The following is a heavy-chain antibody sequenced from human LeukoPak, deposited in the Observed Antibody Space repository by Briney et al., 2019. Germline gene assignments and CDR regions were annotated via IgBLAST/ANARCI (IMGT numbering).Heavy chain of an antibody. CDR1: GFIFSTHW. CDR2: IKQDGSEK. J-gene: IGHJ4*02. D-gene: IGHD4-17*01. Sequence: GVSERLSCAGSGFIFSTHWMIWVRQAPGKGLEWVANIKQDGSEKYYVDSVKGRFTISRDNTKSSMYLEMNSLRAEDTAVYYCVRYRDGEYDFWGQGTLVTVSS. V-gene: IGHV3-7*01. CDR3: VRYRDGEYDF.